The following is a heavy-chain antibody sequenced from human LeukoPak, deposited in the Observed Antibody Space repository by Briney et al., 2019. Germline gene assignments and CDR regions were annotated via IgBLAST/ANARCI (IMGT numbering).Heavy chain of an antibody. D-gene: IGHD5-12*01. Sequence: ASVKVSCKASGYIFTSYYMHWVRQAPGQGLERMGIINPSGGSTTYAQKLQGRVTMTRDTSTTTFYMELSSLRSEDTAVYYCARDPRGGYELDYWGHGTLGSVSS. CDR2: INPSGGST. V-gene: IGHV1-46*04. J-gene: IGHJ4*03. CDR1: GYIFTSYY. CDR3: ARDPRGGYELDY.